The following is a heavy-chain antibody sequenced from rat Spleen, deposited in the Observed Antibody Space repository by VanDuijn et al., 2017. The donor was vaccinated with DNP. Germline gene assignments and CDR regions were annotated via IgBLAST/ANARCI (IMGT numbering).Heavy chain of an antibody. D-gene: IGHD1-5*01. V-gene: IGHV3-3*01. CDR1: GYSITRSYR. J-gene: IGHJ3*01. Sequence: EVQLQESGPGLVKPSQSLSLTCSVTGYSITRSYRWNWIRKFPGNKLEWIGYINTAGSTNYNPSLKSRISNTRDTSKNQFFLQVNSVTTEDTATYYCARLGTQGFAYWGQGTLVTVSS. CDR2: INTAGST. CDR3: ARLGTQGFAY.